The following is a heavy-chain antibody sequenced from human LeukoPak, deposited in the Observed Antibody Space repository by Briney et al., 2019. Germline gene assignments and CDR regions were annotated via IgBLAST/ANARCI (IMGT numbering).Heavy chain of an antibody. D-gene: IGHD3-22*01. CDR1: GFTFNTYG. CDR2: ISHDGGKI. V-gene: IGHV3-30*03. J-gene: IGHJ4*02. CDR3: ATRGFSYDIPLGY. Sequence: GRSLRLSYAASGFTFNTYGMHWVRQAPSKGLEWVAVISHDGGKIYYADYVKGRFTTSRDNSKNTVSLQMNSLRPEDTAVYYCATRGFSYDIPLGYWGRGTLVIVSS.